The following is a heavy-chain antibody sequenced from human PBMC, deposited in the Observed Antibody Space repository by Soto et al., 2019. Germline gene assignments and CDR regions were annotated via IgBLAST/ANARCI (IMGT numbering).Heavy chain of an antibody. CDR2: ISPNGHGI. CDR3: AKYTVPN. V-gene: IGHV3-23*01. J-gene: IGHJ4*02. CDR1: GFPLTSNG. D-gene: IGHD6-6*01. Sequence: GGSLRLSCAVSGFPLTSNGMGWVRQAPGKGLEWVSAISPNGHGIWYADSVTGRFTISRDIARNTFFLQMNSLRAEDTAVYYCAKYTVPNWGQGTLVTVSS.